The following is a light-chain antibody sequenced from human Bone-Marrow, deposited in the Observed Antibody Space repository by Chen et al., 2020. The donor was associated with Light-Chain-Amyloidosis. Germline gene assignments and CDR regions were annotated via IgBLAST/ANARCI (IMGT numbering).Light chain of an antibody. CDR3: QVWDRSSDRPV. V-gene: IGLV3-21*02. J-gene: IGLJ3*02. CDR1: NIGSTS. Sequence: SYVLTQPSSVSVAPGQSATIACGGNNIGSTSLHWYQQTPGQAPLLVVYDDSDRPSGIPERLSGSKYGNTATLTISRVETGDEADYYCQVWDRSSDRPVFGRGTKLTVL. CDR2: DDS.